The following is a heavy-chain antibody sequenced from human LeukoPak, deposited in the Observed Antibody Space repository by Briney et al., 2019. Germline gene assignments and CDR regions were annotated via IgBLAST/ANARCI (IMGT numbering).Heavy chain of an antibody. CDR1: GGSFSGYY. CDR3: ARGQQLVRHWFDP. J-gene: IGHJ5*02. CDR2: INHSGST. D-gene: IGHD6-13*01. Sequence: SESLSLTCAVYGGSFSGYYWSWIRQPPGKGLEWIGEINHSGSTNYNPSLKSRATISVDTSKNQFSLKLSAVTAADTAVYYCARGQQLVRHWFDPGGQEPWSPSPQ. V-gene: IGHV4-34*01.